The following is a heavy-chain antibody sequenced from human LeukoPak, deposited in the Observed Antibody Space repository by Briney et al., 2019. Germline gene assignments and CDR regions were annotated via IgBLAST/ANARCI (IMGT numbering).Heavy chain of an antibody. D-gene: IGHD1-26*01. Sequence: ASVTVSCKASGGTFSSYAISWVRQAPGQGLEWMGGIIPIFGTADYAQKFQGRVTITADESTSTAYMELSSLRSEDTAVYYCAREESVGATRAFDIWGQGTMVTVSS. CDR1: GGTFSSYA. J-gene: IGHJ3*02. V-gene: IGHV1-69*13. CDR2: IIPIFGTA. CDR3: AREESVGATRAFDI.